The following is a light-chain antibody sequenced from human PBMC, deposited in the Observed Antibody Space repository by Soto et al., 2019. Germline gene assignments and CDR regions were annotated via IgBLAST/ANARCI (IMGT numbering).Light chain of an antibody. J-gene: IGKJ4*01. V-gene: IGKV1-9*01. CDR2: AAS. Sequence: DIHLTQSPSFLSASVGDRVTITCRASQGITSYLAWYQQKPGKAPKLLIYAASTLQSGVPSGFSGSGSGTEFTLTISSLQPEDFATYYCQQLNSYPLTFGGGTKVEIK. CDR3: QQLNSYPLT. CDR1: QGITSY.